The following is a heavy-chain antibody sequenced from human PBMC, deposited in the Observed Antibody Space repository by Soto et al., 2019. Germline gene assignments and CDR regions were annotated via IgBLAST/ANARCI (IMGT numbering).Heavy chain of an antibody. D-gene: IGHD1-26*01. Sequence: QVQLQESGPGQVKPSETLSLTCTISGGSISVYYWSWIRQPPGQALEWIGYIDDSGSPYYNPSLRSRVIISADTSKNQISLKLTSATAADTAVYYCARGVGSSPPRYWGRGTLVTVSS. CDR3: ARGVGSSPPRY. CDR2: IDDSGSP. J-gene: IGHJ4*02. CDR1: GGSISVYY. V-gene: IGHV4-59*01.